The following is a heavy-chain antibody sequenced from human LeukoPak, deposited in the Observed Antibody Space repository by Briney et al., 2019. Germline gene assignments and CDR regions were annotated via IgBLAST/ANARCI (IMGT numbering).Heavy chain of an antibody. D-gene: IGHD2-2*01. CDR2: IYYSGST. J-gene: IGHJ5*02. Sequence: SETLSLTCTFSGFSISSGGYYLSWIRQHPGKGLEWIGDIYYSGSTYYNPSLKSRVTISVDTSKNQFSLKLSSVTAADTAVYYCARAPYCSSTSCVNNWFDPWGQGTLVTVSS. CDR1: GFSISSGGYY. V-gene: IGHV4-31*03. CDR3: ARAPYCSSTSCVNNWFDP.